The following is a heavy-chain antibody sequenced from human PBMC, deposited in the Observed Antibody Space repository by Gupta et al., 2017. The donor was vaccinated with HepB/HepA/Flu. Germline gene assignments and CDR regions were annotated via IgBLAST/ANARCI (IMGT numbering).Heavy chain of an antibody. Sequence: EVQLVESGGGLVKPGGSLRLSCAASGFTFSSYSMNWVRQAPGKGLEWVSYISSSSGYIYYADSMKGRFTISRDNARNSLYLQMNSLRAEDTAVYYCARDYNWNTFDYWGQGTLVTVSS. CDR1: GFTFSSYS. J-gene: IGHJ4*02. CDR3: ARDYNWNTFDY. D-gene: IGHD1-20*01. CDR2: ISSSSGYI. V-gene: IGHV3-21*02.